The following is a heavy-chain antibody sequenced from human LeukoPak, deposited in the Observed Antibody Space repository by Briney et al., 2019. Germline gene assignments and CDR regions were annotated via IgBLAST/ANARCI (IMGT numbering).Heavy chain of an antibody. CDR1: GGSISSGGYS. Sequence: SETLSLTCAVSGGSISSGGYSWSWIRQPPGKGLEWIGYIYHSGSTYYSPSLKSRVTISVDTSKNQYSLKLSSVTAADTAVYYCARGYYMVRGAPYYYYGMDVWGQGTTVTVSS. D-gene: IGHD3-10*01. CDR3: ARGYYMVRGAPYYYYGMDV. CDR2: IYHSGST. V-gene: IGHV4-30-2*01. J-gene: IGHJ6*02.